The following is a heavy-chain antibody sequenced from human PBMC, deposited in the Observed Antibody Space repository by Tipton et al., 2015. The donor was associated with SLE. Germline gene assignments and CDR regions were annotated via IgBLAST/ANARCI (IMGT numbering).Heavy chain of an antibody. V-gene: IGHV1-69*02. Sequence: QSGAEVKKPGSSVKVSCKASGGTFSSYTISWVRQAPGQGLEWMGRIIPILSIANYAQKFQGRVTITADKSTSTAYMELSSLRSEDTAVYYCAYDFWSGYAFDIWGQGTMVTVSS. J-gene: IGHJ3*02. CDR1: GGTFSSYT. D-gene: IGHD3-3*01. CDR3: AYDFWSGYAFDI. CDR2: IIPILSIA.